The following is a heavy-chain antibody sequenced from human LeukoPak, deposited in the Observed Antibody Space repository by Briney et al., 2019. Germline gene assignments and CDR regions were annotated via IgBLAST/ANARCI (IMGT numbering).Heavy chain of an antibody. CDR1: GSSISSYY. D-gene: IGHD3-10*01. V-gene: IGHV4-59*01. Sequence: SETLSLTCTVSGSSISSYYWGWIRQPPGKGLEWIGYIFLSGSTKYNPFLQSRVTISIDTSKSQFSLRLNSVTAADTAVYYCARTEYYFDHWGRGTLVTVSS. CDR2: IFLSGST. CDR3: ARTEYYFDH. J-gene: IGHJ4*02.